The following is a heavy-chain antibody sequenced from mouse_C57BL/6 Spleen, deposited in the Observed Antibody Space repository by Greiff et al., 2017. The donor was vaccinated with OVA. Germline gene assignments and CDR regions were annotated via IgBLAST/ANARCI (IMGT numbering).Heavy chain of an antibody. CDR2: ISSGSSTI. CDR1: GFTFSDYG. Sequence: EVKLMESGGGLVKPGGSLKLSCAASGFTFSDYGMHWVRQAPEKGLEWVAYISSGSSTIYYADTVKGRFTISRDNAKNTLFLQRTSLRAEDTAMYYCARVYDYDGDYAMDYWGQGTSVTVSS. J-gene: IGHJ4*01. CDR3: ARVYDYDGDYAMDY. V-gene: IGHV5-17*01. D-gene: IGHD2-4*01.